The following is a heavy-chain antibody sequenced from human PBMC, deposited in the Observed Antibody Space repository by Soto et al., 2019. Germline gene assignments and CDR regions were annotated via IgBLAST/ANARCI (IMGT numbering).Heavy chain of an antibody. Sequence: SVKVSCKASGGTFSSYAISWVRQAPGQGLEWMGGIIPIFGTANYAQKFQGRVTITADESTSTAYMELSSLRSEDTAVYYCARDLGLYDDTAMVCDYWGQGTLVTVSS. CDR3: ARDLGLYDDTAMVCDY. CDR1: GGTFSSYA. V-gene: IGHV1-69*13. CDR2: IIPIFGTA. D-gene: IGHD5-18*01. J-gene: IGHJ4*02.